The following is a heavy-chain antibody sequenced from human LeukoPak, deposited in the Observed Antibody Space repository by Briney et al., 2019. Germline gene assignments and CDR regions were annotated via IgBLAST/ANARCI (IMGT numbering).Heavy chain of an antibody. D-gene: IGHD5-12*01. Sequence: SSETLSLXCTVSGGSISSSSYYWGWNRQPPGKGLEWIGSIYYSGSTYYNPSLKSRVTISVDTSKNQFSLKLSSVTAADTAVYYCARLWLRLYYMDVWGKGTTVTVSS. CDR2: IYYSGST. CDR3: ARLWLRLYYMDV. J-gene: IGHJ6*03. V-gene: IGHV4-39*01. CDR1: GGSISSSSYY.